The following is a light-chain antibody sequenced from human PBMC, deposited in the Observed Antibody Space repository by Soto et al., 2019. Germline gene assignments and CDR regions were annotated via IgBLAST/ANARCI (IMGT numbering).Light chain of an antibody. CDR2: KAS. CDR3: QQYNSYPIT. Sequence: EIQITQSPSTLSASEGDGVTITCRASQSISSWLAWYQQKPGKAPKLLIYKASSLESGVPSRFSGSGSGTEFTLTISSLQPDDFATYYCQQYNSYPITCGQGTRLDIK. V-gene: IGKV1-5*03. CDR1: QSISSW. J-gene: IGKJ5*01.